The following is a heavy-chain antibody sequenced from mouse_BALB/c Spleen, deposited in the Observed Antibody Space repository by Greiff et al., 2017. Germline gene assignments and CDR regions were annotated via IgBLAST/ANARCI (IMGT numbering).Heavy chain of an antibody. V-gene: IGHV5-9-3*01. CDR2: ISSGGSYT. CDR3: ASYDGYYPFDY. CDR1: GFTFSSYA. J-gene: IGHJ2*01. Sequence: EVKVVESGGGLVKPGGSLKLSCAASGFTFSSYAMSWVRQTPEKRLEWVATISSGGSYTYYPDSVKGRFTISRDNAKNTLYLQMSSLRSEDTAMYYCASYDGYYPFDYWGQGTTLTVSS. D-gene: IGHD2-3*01.